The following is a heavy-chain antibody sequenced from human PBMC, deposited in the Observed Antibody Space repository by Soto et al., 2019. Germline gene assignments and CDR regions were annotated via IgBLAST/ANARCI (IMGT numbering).Heavy chain of an antibody. Sequence: QVQLQESGPGLVKPSQTLSLTCTVSGGSISSGGYYWSWIRQHPGKGLEWIGYIYYSGNTYYNPSLKSRVTITVDTSKNQFSLKLSSVTAADTAVYYCARDFPYGSGKGDWFDPWGQGTLVTVSS. CDR3: ARDFPYGSGKGDWFDP. CDR1: GGSISSGGYY. CDR2: IYYSGNT. V-gene: IGHV4-31*03. J-gene: IGHJ5*02. D-gene: IGHD3-10*01.